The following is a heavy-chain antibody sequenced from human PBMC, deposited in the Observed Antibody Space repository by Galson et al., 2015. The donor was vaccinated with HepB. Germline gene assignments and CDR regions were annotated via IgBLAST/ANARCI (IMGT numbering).Heavy chain of an antibody. Sequence: SVKVSCKASGGTFGSYAISWVRQAPGQGLEWMGGIIPIFGTANYAQKFQGRVTITADESTSTAYMELSSLRSEDTAVYYCARVKATLDSYYYGMDVWGQGTTVTVSS. V-gene: IGHV1-69*13. CDR1: GGTFGSYA. CDR2: IIPIFGTA. D-gene: IGHD3-22*01. CDR3: ARVKATLDSYYYGMDV. J-gene: IGHJ6*02.